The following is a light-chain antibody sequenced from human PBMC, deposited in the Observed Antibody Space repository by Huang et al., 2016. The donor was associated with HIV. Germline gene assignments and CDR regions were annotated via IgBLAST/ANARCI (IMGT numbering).Light chain of an antibody. CDR2: VAS. J-gene: IGKJ4*01. CDR1: QSLLHRNGNNY. V-gene: IGKV2-28*01. Sequence: DIVMTQSPLSLSVTPGEPASISCRSSQSLLHRNGNNYLDWYPQKPGQSPQLLIYVASSRASGIPDRFNGSGSGTDFTLKISRVEAEDVGVYYCMQALQTPLTFGGGTKVEVK. CDR3: MQALQTPLT.